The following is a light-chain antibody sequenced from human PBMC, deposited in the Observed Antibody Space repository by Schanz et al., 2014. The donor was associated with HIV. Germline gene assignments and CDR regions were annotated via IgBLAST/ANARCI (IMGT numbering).Light chain of an antibody. CDR3: SSYTTSRTWV. CDR2: DVN. V-gene: IGLV2-14*03. CDR1: TSDIGTYDF. J-gene: IGLJ3*02. Sequence: QSVLTQPASVSGSPGQSINISCTGSTSDIGTYDFVSWYQQYPGKAPRLVIYDVNNRPSGISNRFSGSKSGNTASLTISGLQAEDEADFYCSSYTTSRTWVFGGGTKLTVL.